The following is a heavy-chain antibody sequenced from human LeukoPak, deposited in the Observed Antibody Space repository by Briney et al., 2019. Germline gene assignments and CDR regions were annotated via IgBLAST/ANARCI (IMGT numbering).Heavy chain of an antibody. J-gene: IGHJ4*02. CDR3: ARILRGVIVTSFDY. Sequence: SETLSLTCTVSGYSISSGYCWGWVRQPPGKGLEWIGSISHAGSTDYSPSLKSRVTISLDTSKNQFSLKLRPVTAADTAVYYCARILRGVIVTSFDYWGQGILVTVSS. V-gene: IGHV4-38-2*02. CDR1: GYSISSGYC. CDR2: ISHAGST. D-gene: IGHD3-10*01.